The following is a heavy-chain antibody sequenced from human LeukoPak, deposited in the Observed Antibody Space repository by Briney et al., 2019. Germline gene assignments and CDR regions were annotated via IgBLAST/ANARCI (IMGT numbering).Heavy chain of an antibody. J-gene: IGHJ4*02. CDR2: IYNRGST. D-gene: IGHD2-21*02. Sequence: PSETLSLTCAVSGYSISSGYYWGWIRQPPGKGLEWIGSIYNRGSTYYNPSLKSRVTISVDTSKNQFSLKLSSVTAADTAVYYCAREGAHIVVVTAIRYFDYWGQGTLVTVSS. V-gene: IGHV4-38-2*02. CDR1: GYSISSGYY. CDR3: AREGAHIVVVTAIRYFDY.